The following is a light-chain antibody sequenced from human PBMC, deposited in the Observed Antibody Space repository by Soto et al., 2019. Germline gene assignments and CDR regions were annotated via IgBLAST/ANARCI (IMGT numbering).Light chain of an antibody. CDR3: QQANSFPLT. Sequence: DIHLTQAPSFLSASTGDRVTITCRASQVISSYLAWYQQKPGRAPKLLIYAASTLQSGVPSRFSGSGSGTEFTLTITSLQPEDFATYYCQQANSFPLTFGGGTKVDI. CDR1: QVISSY. V-gene: IGKV1-9*01. CDR2: AAS. J-gene: IGKJ4*01.